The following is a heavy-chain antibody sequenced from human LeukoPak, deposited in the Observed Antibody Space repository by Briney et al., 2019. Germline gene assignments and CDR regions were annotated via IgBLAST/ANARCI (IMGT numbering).Heavy chain of an antibody. V-gene: IGHV4-59*08. Sequence: NPSEALSLTCVASGYSIGVSYYWAWIRQPPGKGLEWIGYIYYSGTTNYNPSLKSRVTISVDTSKNEFSLKLSSVTAADTAVYYCASHRITAAEEYFQHWGQGTLVTVSS. D-gene: IGHD6-13*01. J-gene: IGHJ1*01. CDR2: IYYSGTT. CDR1: GYSIGVSYY. CDR3: ASHRITAAEEYFQH.